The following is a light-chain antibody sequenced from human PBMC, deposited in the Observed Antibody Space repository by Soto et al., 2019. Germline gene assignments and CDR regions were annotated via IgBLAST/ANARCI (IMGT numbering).Light chain of an antibody. V-gene: IGLV1-51*01. CDR3: GTWDKSLYYGV. CDR1: SNVGSNY. CDR2: DDK. Sequence: QSALTQPPSVFASAGEKVTISCSGSNVGSNYVAWYQQIPGSAPRLLIYDDKERPSGTPDRFSGSRYGTTATLVIAGLQTGHEGKPLCGTWDKSLYYGVFGGGTKVTVL. J-gene: IGLJ6*01.